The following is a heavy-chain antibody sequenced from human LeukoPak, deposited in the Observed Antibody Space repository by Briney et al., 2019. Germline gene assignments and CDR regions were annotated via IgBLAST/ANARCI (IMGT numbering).Heavy chain of an antibody. CDR3: ARIPLGRTVGAFDI. CDR1: GGSISSYY. V-gene: IGHV4-59*01. J-gene: IGHJ3*02. CDR2: IYYSGST. Sequence: SKTLSLTCTVSGGSISSYYWSWILQPPGKGLEWIGYIYYSGSTNYNPSLKSRVTISVDTSKNQFSLKLSSVTAADTAVYYCARIPLGRTVGAFDIWGQGTMVAVSS. D-gene: IGHD4-23*01.